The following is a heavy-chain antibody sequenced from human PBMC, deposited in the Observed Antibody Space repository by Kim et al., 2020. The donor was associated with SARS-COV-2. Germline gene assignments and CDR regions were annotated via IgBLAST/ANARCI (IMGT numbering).Heavy chain of an antibody. CDR2: T. V-gene: IGHV3-23*01. Sequence: TYYADSVKGRFTISRDNSKNTLYLQMNSLRAEDTAVYYCAKAGRGWYFDYWGQGTLVTVSS. CDR3: AKAGRGWYFDY. J-gene: IGHJ4*02. D-gene: IGHD6-19*01.